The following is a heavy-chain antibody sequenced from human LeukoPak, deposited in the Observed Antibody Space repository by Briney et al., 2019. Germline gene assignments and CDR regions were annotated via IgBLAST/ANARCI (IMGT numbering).Heavy chain of an antibody. CDR1: GFTVSSNY. V-gene: IGHV3-66*01. CDR3: AKDSSGYPDYFDY. CDR2: IYSGGST. D-gene: IGHD3-22*01. J-gene: IGHJ4*02. Sequence: GGSLRHSCAASGFTVSSNYMSWVRQAPGKGLEWVSVIYSGGSTYYADSVKGRFTISRDNSKNTLYLQMNSLRAEDTAVYYCAKDSSGYPDYFDYWGQGTLVTVSS.